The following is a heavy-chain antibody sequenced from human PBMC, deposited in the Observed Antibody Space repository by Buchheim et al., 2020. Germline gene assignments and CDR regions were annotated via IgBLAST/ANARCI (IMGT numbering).Heavy chain of an antibody. Sequence: QVQLVQSGDEMKKPGSSVKVSCKASGGTFATFAFNWVRQAPGPRLEWMGGIIPLFGTPNYAQKFQDRLTITADVSTSTVYMELRSLTSDYTAVYYCARKEGDTAVTTFIFDYWGQGT. V-gene: IGHV1-69*01. CDR1: GGTFATFA. CDR2: IIPLFGTP. CDR3: ARKEGDTAVTTFIFDY. D-gene: IGHD5-18*01. J-gene: IGHJ4*02.